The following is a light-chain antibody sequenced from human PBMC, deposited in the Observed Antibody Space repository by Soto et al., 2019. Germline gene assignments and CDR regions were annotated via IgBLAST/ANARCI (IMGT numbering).Light chain of an antibody. CDR3: NSYTSSSTHV. Sequence: QSVLTQPASVSGSPGQSITISCTGTSSDVGGYNYVSWYQQHPGKAPKLIISDVSNRPSGVSNRFSGPKSGNTASLTISGLQAEDEADYYCNSYTSSSTHVFGTGTKVTVL. J-gene: IGLJ1*01. CDR1: SSDVGGYNY. CDR2: DVS. V-gene: IGLV2-14*03.